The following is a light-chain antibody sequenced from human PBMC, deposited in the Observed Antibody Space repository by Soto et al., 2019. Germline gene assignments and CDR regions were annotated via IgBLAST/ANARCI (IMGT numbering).Light chain of an antibody. CDR3: SSCSTTTFEIL. V-gene: IGLV2-14*01. CDR2: EVT. Sequence: QSVLTQPASVSGSPGQSGTISCTGTSSDVGGNFYVSWYQQHPGKAPRLILREVTIRPSGVSSRFSGSRSGNTASLTISGLQAEDEADYYCSSCSTTTFEILFGGGTKLTVL. CDR1: SSDVGGNFY. J-gene: IGLJ2*01.